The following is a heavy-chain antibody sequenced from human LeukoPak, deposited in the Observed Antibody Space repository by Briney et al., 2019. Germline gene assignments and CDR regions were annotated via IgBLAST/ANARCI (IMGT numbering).Heavy chain of an antibody. CDR1: VGSIGTSTSYY. J-gene: IGHJ4*02. CDR3: ARHRAAQLSKFDF. Sequence: PSETLSLTCNVSVGSIGTSTSYYWGWIRQPPGKGLDWIGSIYHNGETSYTPSLTGRLTISVDTSKNEFSLSLRSVTAADTARYYAARHRAAQLSKFDFWGQGTLVTVSS. D-gene: IGHD1-1*01. V-gene: IGHV4-39*01. CDR2: IYHNGET.